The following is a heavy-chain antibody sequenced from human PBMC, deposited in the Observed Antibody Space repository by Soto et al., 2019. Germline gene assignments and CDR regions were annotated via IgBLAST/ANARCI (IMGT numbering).Heavy chain of an antibody. Sequence: SVKVSCKASGGTFSSYAISWVRQAPGQGLEWMGGIIPIFGTANYAQKFQGRVTITADKSTSTAYMELSSLRSEDTAVYYCARGSVNPYYFDYWGQGTLVTVSS. CDR2: IIPIFGTA. V-gene: IGHV1-69*06. J-gene: IGHJ4*02. CDR3: ARGSVNPYYFDY. CDR1: GGTFSSYA.